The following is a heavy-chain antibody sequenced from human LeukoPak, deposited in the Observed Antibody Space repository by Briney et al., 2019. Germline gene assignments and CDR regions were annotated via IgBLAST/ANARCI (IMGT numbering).Heavy chain of an antibody. Sequence: ASVKVSCKASGYTFSNYYMHGVRQAPGQGLEWMGWINPSSGGTNFAQKFQGRVTMTRDTSISTAYMELHGLRSDDTAVYYCARHVSSSNEDYWGQGTLVTVSS. CDR1: GYTFSNYY. CDR3: ARHVSSSNEDY. V-gene: IGHV1-2*02. CDR2: INPSSGGT. D-gene: IGHD2-8*01. J-gene: IGHJ4*02.